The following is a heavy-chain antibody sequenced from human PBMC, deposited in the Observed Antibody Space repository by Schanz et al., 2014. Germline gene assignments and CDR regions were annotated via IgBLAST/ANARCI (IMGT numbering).Heavy chain of an antibody. D-gene: IGHD3-10*01. CDR2: INPGPGGA. Sequence: QIQLVQSGPEVKEPGASVMVSCKASGYTFTGHYIQWVRQAPGQGLEWMGRINPGPGGATYAQNFRGRVTMTRDTSITTAYMELSNLGSDDTAVYYCVRAPTRMNMFRGVTYFFDYWGQGTLVTVSS. CDR3: VRAPTRMNMFRGVTYFFDY. J-gene: IGHJ4*02. CDR1: GYTFTGHY. V-gene: IGHV1-2*06.